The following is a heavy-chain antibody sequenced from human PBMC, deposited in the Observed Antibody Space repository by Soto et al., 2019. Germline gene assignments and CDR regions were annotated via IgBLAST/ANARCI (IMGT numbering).Heavy chain of an antibody. CDR1: GYSFTSYW. V-gene: IGHV5-10-1*01. CDR3: ARARSATVTTSRSYYYYGMDV. D-gene: IGHD4-17*01. CDR2: IDPSDSYT. Sequence: PGESLKISCEGSGYSFTSYWISWVRQMPGKGLEWMGRIDPSDSYTNYSPSFQGHVTISADKSISTAYLQWSSLKASDTAMYYCARARSATVTTSRSYYYYGMDVWGQGTTVTVSS. J-gene: IGHJ6*02.